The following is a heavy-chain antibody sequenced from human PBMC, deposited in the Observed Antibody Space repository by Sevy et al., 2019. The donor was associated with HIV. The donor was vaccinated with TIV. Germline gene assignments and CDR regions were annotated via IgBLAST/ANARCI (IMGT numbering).Heavy chain of an antibody. V-gene: IGHV3-30-3*01. J-gene: IGHJ4*02. CDR3: ASFDSSSPTGGDY. D-gene: IGHD6-13*01. Sequence: GGSLRLSCAASGFTFSSYAMHWVRQAPGKGLEWVAVISYDGSNKYYADSVKGGFTISRDNSKNTLYLQMNSLSVEDTALCCCASFDSSSPTGGDYWGQGTLVTVSS. CDR1: GFTFSSYA. CDR2: ISYDGSNK.